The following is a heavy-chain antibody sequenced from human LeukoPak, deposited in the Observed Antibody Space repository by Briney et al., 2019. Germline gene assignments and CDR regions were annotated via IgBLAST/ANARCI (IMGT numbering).Heavy chain of an antibody. CDR3: AAQTPAVWYYYYMDV. CDR1: GFTFSSYR. V-gene: IGHV3-7*01. J-gene: IGHJ6*03. D-gene: IGHD2-2*01. CDR2: IKQDGSEK. Sequence: GGSLRLSCAASGFTFSSYRMSWVRQAPGKGLEWVANIKQDGSEKYYVDSVKGRFTISRDNAKNSLYLQMNSLRAEDTAVYYCAAQTPAVWYYYYMDVWGKGTTVTVSS.